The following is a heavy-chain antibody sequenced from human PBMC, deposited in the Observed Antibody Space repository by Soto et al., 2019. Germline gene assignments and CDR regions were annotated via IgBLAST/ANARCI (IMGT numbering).Heavy chain of an antibody. V-gene: IGHV1-18*01. CDR3: ARGGTPIAY. CDR2: ISAYNGNT. J-gene: IGHJ4*02. D-gene: IGHD3-16*01. CDR1: GYTFTNFG. Sequence: QVQLVQSGAEVKKPGASVKVSCKASGYTFTNFGISWVRQAPGQGLEWMGWISAYNGNTNYAQNFQGRVTMTTATSASTAYMELRSLRSDATAVYYSARGGTPIAYWGQGTLVTVSS.